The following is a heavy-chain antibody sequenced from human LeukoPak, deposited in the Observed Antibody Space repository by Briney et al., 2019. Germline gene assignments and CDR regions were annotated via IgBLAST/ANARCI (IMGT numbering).Heavy chain of an antibody. V-gene: IGHV3-30-3*01. J-gene: IGHJ3*02. CDR2: ISYDGSNK. D-gene: IGHD2-2*01. Sequence: GGSLRLSCAASGFTFSSYAMHWVRQAPGKGLEWVAVISYDGSNKYYADSVKGRFTISRDNSKNTLYLQMNSLRAEDTAVYHCARENPDCSSTSCYHGALDIWGQGTMVTVSS. CDR1: GFTFSSYA. CDR3: ARENPDCSSTSCYHGALDI.